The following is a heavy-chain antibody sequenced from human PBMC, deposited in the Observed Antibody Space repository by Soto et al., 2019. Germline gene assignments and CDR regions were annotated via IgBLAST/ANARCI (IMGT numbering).Heavy chain of an antibody. J-gene: IGHJ4*02. CDR3: ARGRDGSGYYFDN. CDR2: IVPIFGRA. D-gene: IGHD6-25*01. Sequence: SVKVSCKASGGTFSSDVISWVRQAPGQGLEWMGGIVPIFGRADYAQKFQGRVTITADESTSTGYMELSSLRSEDTAVFYCARGRDGSGYYFDNWGQGTLVTSPQ. CDR1: GGTFSSDV. V-gene: IGHV1-69*13.